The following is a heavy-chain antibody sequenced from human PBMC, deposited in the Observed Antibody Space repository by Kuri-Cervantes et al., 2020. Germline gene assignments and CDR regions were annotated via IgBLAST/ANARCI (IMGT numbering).Heavy chain of an antibody. V-gene: IGHV4-59*04. CDR1: GGSISSYY. J-gene: IGHJ6*02. CDR2: IYYSGST. CDR3: ARHRSDYYYYGMDV. Sequence: ESLKISCTVSGGSISSYYWSWIRQPPGKGLEWIGYIYYSGSTYYNPSLKSRVTISVDTSKNQFSLKLSSVTAADTAVYYCARHRSDYYYYGMDVWGQGTTVTVSS.